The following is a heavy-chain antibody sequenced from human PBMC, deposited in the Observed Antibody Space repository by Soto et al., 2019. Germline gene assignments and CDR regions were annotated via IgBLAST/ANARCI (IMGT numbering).Heavy chain of an antibody. CDR2: ISAYNGNT. D-gene: IGHD6-13*01. Sequence: QVQLVQSGAEVKKPGASVKVSCKASGYTFTSYGISWVRQAPGQGLEWMGWISAYNGNTNYAQKLQGRVTMTTDTSTSTAYMELRSPRSDDTAVYYCARVDHSSSFPRPLGWFDPWGQGTLVTVSS. CDR3: ARVDHSSSFPRPLGWFDP. J-gene: IGHJ5*02. V-gene: IGHV1-18*01. CDR1: GYTFTSYG.